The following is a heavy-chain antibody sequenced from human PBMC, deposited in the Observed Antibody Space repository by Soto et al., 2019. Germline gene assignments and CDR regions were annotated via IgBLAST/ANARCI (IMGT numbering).Heavy chain of an antibody. V-gene: IGHV3-23*01. CDR3: AKLRYYDFWSGENWFDP. J-gene: IGHJ5*02. Sequence: GGSLRLSCAAAGFTFGTFAMSWVRQAPGKGLEWVSFISGSGDRTSYADPVKGRFTISRDTSENMLYLQMNSLRLEDTAIYYCAKLRYYDFWSGENWFDPWGQGTLVTVS. D-gene: IGHD3-3*01. CDR1: GFTFGTFA. CDR2: ISGSGDRT.